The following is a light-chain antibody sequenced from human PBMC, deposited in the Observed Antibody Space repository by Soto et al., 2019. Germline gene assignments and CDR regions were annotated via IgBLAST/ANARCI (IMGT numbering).Light chain of an antibody. CDR1: ALPEQY. V-gene: IGLV3-25*03. CDR2: KDS. CDR3: QSADSSGTYV. J-gene: IGLJ1*01. Sequence: SYELTQPPSVSVSPGQTARITCSGDALPEQYAYWYQQKPGQAPVLVIYKDSERPSGIPERFSGSSSGTTVTLTISGVQAEDEADYYCQSADSSGTYVFGIGTKLTVL.